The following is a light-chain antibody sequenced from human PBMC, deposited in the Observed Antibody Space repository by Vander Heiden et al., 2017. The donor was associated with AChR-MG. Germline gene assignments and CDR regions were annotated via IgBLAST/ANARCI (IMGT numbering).Light chain of an antibody. Sequence: QSVLTPPPSVSGAPGQTVTIPTTGTSPNIGAGFAVHWYLKLPGTAPKLLIVSNSNRPSGVPDRFSACKSGTYASPEITGLQAEDEADDYCQYYGSSLSGCVFGGGTKLTVL. V-gene: IGLV1-40*01. J-gene: IGLJ3*02. CDR1: SPNIGAGFA. CDR3: QYYGSSLSGCV. CDR2: SNS.